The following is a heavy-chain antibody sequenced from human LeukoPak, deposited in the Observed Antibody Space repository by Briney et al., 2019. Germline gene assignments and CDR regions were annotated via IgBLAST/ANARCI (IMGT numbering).Heavy chain of an antibody. CDR3: ARENGHTYGYVFFDY. D-gene: IGHD5-18*01. CDR2: IYSGGST. CDR1: GFTVSSNY. J-gene: IGHJ4*02. V-gene: IGHV3-53*01. Sequence: PGGSLRLSCAASGFTVSSNYMSWVRQAPGKGLEWVSVIYSGGSTYYADSVKGRFSISRDNSKNTLYLQMNSLRAEDTAVYYCARENGHTYGYVFFDYWGQGTLVTVSS.